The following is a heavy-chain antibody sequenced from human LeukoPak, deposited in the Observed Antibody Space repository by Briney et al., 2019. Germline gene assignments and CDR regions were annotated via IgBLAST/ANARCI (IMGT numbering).Heavy chain of an antibody. CDR2: IYYSGST. CDR1: GGSISNDNW. J-gene: IGHJ4*02. D-gene: IGHD5-24*01. CDR3: ARVGRDGYNRRVSYYFDY. Sequence: NTSETLSLTCAVSGGSISNDNWWTWVRQPPGKGLEWIGYIYYSGSTNYNPSLKSRVTISVDTSKNQFSLKLSSVTAADTAVYYCARVGRDGYNRRVSYYFDYWGQGTLVTVPS. V-gene: IGHV4-4*02.